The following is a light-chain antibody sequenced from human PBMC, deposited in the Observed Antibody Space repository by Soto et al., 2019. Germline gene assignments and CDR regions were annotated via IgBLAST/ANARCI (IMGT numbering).Light chain of an antibody. V-gene: IGLV2-14*03. CDR1: SSDVGGVNY. CDR2: DVT. Sequence: QSVLTQPASVSGSPGQSITISCTGTSSDVGGVNYVSWYQQHPGKAPKLMIYDVTNRPSGVSYRFSGSKSGNTASLTISGLQAEDEADYYCNSYTSSSTYVFGTGTKVTVL. J-gene: IGLJ1*01. CDR3: NSYTSSSTYV.